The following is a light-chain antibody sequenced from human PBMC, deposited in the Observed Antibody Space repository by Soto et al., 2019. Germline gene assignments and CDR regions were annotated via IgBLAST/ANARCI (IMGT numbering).Light chain of an antibody. CDR2: DVT. CDR1: SSDVGGYNF. Sequence: QSALTQPRSVSGSPGQSVTISCTGTSSDVGGYNFVSWYQQLPGKAPKLMIYDVTKRPSGVPDRFSGSKSGNTASLTISGRQAEDEADYYCSSHAGTYPGVFGGGTKLTVL. CDR3: SSHAGTYPGV. V-gene: IGLV2-11*01. J-gene: IGLJ3*02.